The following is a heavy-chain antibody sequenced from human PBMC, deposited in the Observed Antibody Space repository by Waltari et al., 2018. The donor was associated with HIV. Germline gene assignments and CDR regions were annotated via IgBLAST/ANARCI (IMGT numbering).Heavy chain of an antibody. CDR3: ATTLLNDPKAGWFDP. V-gene: IGHV1-2*06. D-gene: IGHD1-26*01. CDR1: GDTSTHYY. J-gene: IGHJ5*02. CDR2: INPNSGGT. Sequence: QVQLVQSGAEVKKPGASVKVSCRASGDTSTHYYLPWVRRAPGKGLEWVGRINPNSGGTNYAQKFQGRVTMTRDTSISTAYMDLDRLTSDDTAVYYCATTLLNDPKAGWFDPWGQGTLVTVSS.